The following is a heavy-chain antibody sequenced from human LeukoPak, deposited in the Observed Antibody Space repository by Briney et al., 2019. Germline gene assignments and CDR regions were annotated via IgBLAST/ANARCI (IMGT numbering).Heavy chain of an antibody. CDR1: GFTFSSYS. CDR2: ISSSSSYI. Sequence: GGSLRLSCAASGFTFSSYSMNWVRQAPGKGLEWVSSISSSSSYIYYADSVKGRFTISRDNAKNSLYPQMNSLRAEDTAVYYCAKSPMVPYYGMDVWGQGTTVTVSS. J-gene: IGHJ6*02. V-gene: IGHV3-21*01. CDR3: AKSPMVPYYGMDV. D-gene: IGHD3-10*01.